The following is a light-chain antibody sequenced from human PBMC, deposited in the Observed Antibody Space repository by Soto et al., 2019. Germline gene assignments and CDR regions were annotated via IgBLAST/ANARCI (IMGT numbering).Light chain of an antibody. CDR2: EAS. CDR3: QHRTNWPWT. Sequence: DIVLTQSPATLSLSPGERPTLSCRASQSVRSDLAWYQQKPGQAPRLLIYEASIRATGIPARFSGSGSGTDFTLTISSLEPEDSAVYYCQHRTNWPWTFGQGTKVEIK. CDR1: QSVRSD. V-gene: IGKV3-11*01. J-gene: IGKJ1*01.